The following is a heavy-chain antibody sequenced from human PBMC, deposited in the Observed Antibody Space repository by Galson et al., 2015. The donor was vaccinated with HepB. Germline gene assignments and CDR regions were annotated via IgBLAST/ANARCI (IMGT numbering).Heavy chain of an antibody. D-gene: IGHD3-22*01. CDR1: GGSISRYY. CDR2: ISTSGST. CDR3: ARDYSDTRGYFYSYDY. V-gene: IGHV4-4*07. Sequence: ETLSLTCTVSGGSISRYYWSWIRQPAGKRLEWIGYISTSGSTNYNPSLKSRVSMSIDTSKNQFSLKLNSVTAADTAIYYCARDYSDTRGYFYSYDYWGQGTLVTVSS. J-gene: IGHJ4*02.